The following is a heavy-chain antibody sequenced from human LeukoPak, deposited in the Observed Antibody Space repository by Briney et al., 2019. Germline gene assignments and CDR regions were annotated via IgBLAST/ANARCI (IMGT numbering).Heavy chain of an antibody. CDR3: ARAESGYSYGYIYYYGMDV. D-gene: IGHD5-18*01. CDR2: IYSGGST. Sequence: GGSLRLSCAAPGFTVSSSYMSSVRQAPGKGLELVSVIYSGGSTYYAGSVKGRFTISRDNSKNTLYLQMNSLRAEDTAVYYCARAESGYSYGYIYYYGMDVWGQGTTVTVSS. V-gene: IGHV3-53*01. J-gene: IGHJ6*02. CDR1: GFTVSSSY.